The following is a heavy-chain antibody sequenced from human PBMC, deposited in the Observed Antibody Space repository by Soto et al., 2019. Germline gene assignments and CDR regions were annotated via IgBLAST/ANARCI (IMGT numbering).Heavy chain of an antibody. CDR3: ARGWGAAADYFDF. V-gene: IGHV3-11*05. D-gene: IGHD6-13*01. CDR2: ISSSTSHT. Sequence: QVQLVESGGGLVKPGGSLRLSCAVSGFTFSDYYMTWIRQAPGKGLEWVSYISSSTSHTNYADSVKGRFTISRDNAKSSLFLQMNSLRAEDTVVYYCARGWGAAADYFDFWGQGTLVTVSS. CDR1: GFTFSDYY. J-gene: IGHJ4*02.